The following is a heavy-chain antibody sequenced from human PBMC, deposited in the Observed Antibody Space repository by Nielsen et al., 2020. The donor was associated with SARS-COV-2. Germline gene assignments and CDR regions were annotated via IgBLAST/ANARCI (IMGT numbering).Heavy chain of an antibody. CDR1: GGSISSGDYY. CDR3: ASFSGYLEYRDY. Sequence: SETLSLTCTVSGGSISSGDYYWSWIRQPPGKGLEWIGYIYYSGSTYYNPSLKSRVTISVDTSKNQFSLKLSSVTAADMAVYYCASFSGYLEYRDYWGQGTLVTVSS. D-gene: IGHD3-22*01. J-gene: IGHJ4*02. V-gene: IGHV4-30-4*01. CDR2: IYYSGST.